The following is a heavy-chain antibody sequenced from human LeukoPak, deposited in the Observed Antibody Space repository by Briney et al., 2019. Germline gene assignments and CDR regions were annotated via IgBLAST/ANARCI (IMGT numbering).Heavy chain of an antibody. V-gene: IGHV6-1*01. CDR2: TYYESKWNN. CDR3: ARGHNRAFDY. D-gene: IGHD1-1*01. J-gene: IGHJ4*02. Sequence: SQTLSLTCAISRDSVSRISDAWNWIRLSPSRGLEWLGRTYYESKWNNDYAVSVKSRMTINPDTSKNQFSLQLKSVTPEDTAIYFCARGHNRAFDYWGRGTLVTVSS. CDR1: RDSVSRISDA.